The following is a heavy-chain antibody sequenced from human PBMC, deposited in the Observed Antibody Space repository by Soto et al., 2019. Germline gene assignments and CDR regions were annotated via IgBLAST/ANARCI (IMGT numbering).Heavy chain of an antibody. D-gene: IGHD3-3*01. CDR1: GFTFSPYS. Sequence: EAQLVESGGALVQPGGSLRLSCVASGFTFSPYSMSWVRQAPGKGLEWVSYISSDSNTIYYADSVRGRFTISRNNAKNSLYLQMTSLRNGDTAVYYCAGSPLGAHYDFGGDYPDAGMDVWGLGTTVPVSS. V-gene: IGHV3-48*02. CDR2: ISSDSNTI. CDR3: AGSPLGAHYDFGGDYPDAGMDV. J-gene: IGHJ6*02.